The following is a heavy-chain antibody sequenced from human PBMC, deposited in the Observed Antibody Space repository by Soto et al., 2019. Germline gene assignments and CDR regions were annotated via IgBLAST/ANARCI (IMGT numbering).Heavy chain of an antibody. CDR3: AKGRGDTSLVTGLFYYGMDV. J-gene: IGHJ6*02. CDR1: GFTFSSYA. V-gene: IGHV3-23*01. CDR2: VSIGGTT. D-gene: IGHD5-18*01. Sequence: GGSLRLSCAASGFTFSSYAMGWVRQGPGKGLEWVAVVSIGGTTDYADSVKGRFTISRDNSKNTLLIQMNSLRAEDTAVYYCAKGRGDTSLVTGLFYYGMDVWGQGTTVTVSS.